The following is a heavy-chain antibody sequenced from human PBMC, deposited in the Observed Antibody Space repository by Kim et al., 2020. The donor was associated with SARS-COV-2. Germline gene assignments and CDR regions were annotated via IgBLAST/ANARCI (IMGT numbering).Heavy chain of an antibody. CDR3: ARYAIAAAGTDGEYYFDY. J-gene: IGHJ4*02. CDR2: IYSGGST. V-gene: IGHV3-53*04. D-gene: IGHD6-13*01. CDR1: GFTVSSNY. Sequence: GGSLRLSCAASGFTVSSNYMSWVRQAPGKGLEWVSVIYSGGSTYYADSVKGRFTISRHNSKNTLYLQMNSLRAEDTAVYYCARYAIAAAGTDGEYYFDYWGQGTLVTVSS.